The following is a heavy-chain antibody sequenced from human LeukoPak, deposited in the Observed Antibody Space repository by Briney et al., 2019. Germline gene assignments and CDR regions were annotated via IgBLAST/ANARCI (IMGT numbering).Heavy chain of an antibody. CDR2: IYTSGST. J-gene: IGHJ4*02. CDR3: ARDLDYFDY. V-gene: IGHV4-61*02. CDR1: GGSISSGSYY. Sequence: SETLSLTCTVSGGSISSGSYYWRWIRQPAGTGLEWIGRIYTSGSTNYNPSLKSRVTMSVDTSKNQFSLKLSSVTAADTAVYYCARDLDYFDYWGQGTLVTVSS.